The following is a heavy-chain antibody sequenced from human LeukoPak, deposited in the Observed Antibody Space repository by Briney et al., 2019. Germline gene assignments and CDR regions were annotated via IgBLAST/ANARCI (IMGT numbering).Heavy chain of an antibody. J-gene: IGHJ5*02. Sequence: ASVKVSCKVSGYTLTELSMHWVRQAPGKGLEWMGGFDPEDGETTYAQKFQGRVTMTEDTSTDTAYMELSSLRSEDTAVYYCATGEVAPGRDWFDPWGQGTLVSVSS. D-gene: IGHD5-12*01. CDR2: FDPEDGET. V-gene: IGHV1-24*01. CDR1: GYTLTELS. CDR3: ATGEVAPGRDWFDP.